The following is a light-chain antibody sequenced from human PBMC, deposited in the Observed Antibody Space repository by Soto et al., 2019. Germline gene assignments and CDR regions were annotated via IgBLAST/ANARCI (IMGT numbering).Light chain of an antibody. CDR1: SSDVGGYNY. Sequence: QSALTQPASVSGSPGQSITISCTGTSSDVGGYNYVSWYQQHPGKAPKLMISDVSNRPSGVSNRFSGSKSGNTASLTISGLQTEDEADYYCSSYTSSSNLVVFGGGTKLTVL. CDR3: SSYTSSSNLVV. V-gene: IGLV2-14*01. J-gene: IGLJ2*01. CDR2: DVS.